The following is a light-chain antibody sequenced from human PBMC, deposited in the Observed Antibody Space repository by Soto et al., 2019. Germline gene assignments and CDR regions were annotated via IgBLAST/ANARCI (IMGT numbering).Light chain of an antibody. V-gene: IGLV1-44*01. CDR1: SSNIGSNT. CDR2: SNN. CDR3: AAWDARLYIYV. Sequence: QSVLTQPPSTSGTPGQRVTISCSGSSSNIGSNTVNWYQQIPGTAPKLLIYSNNQRPSGVPDRFSGSKSGTSASLAISGHQSEDEADYYCAAWDARLYIYVFGTGTKLTVL. J-gene: IGLJ1*01.